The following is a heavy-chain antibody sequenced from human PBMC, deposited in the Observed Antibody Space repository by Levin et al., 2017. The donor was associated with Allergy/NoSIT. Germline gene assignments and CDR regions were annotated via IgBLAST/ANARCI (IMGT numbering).Heavy chain of an antibody. CDR2: ISYDGNKQ. D-gene: IGHD2-15*01. CDR1: GITLNIYG. J-gene: IGHJ4*02. CDR3: AKAQSTFCSGGTCYSTNFAY. V-gene: IGHV3-30*18. Sequence: GGSLRLSCAASGITLNIYGMHWVRQAPGKGLEWVAIISYDGNKQYYADSVKGRFTISRDNSKSTLYLQMNGLRAEDTAVYYCAKAQSTFCSGGTCYSTNFAYWGQGTPVTVSS.